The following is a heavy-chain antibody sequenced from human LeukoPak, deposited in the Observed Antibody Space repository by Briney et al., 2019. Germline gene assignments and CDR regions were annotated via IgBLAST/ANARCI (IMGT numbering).Heavy chain of an antibody. Sequence: PGGSLRLSCAASGFTFSSYAMHWVRQAPGKGLEWVAVISYDGSNKYYADSVKGRFTISRDNSKNTLYLQMNSLRAEDTAVYYCARDGPIVVVPAATSSRYYYYYYMDVWGKGTTVTVSS. V-gene: IGHV3-30*04. CDR2: ISYDGSNK. J-gene: IGHJ6*03. D-gene: IGHD2-2*01. CDR3: ARDGPIVVVPAATSSRYYYYYYMDV. CDR1: GFTFSSYA.